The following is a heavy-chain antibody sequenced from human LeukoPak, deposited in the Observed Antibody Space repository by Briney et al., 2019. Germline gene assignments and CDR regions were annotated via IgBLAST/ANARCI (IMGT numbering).Heavy chain of an antibody. D-gene: IGHD6-13*01. CDR3: ARHSSSTYGMDV. Sequence: SETLSLTCTVSGGSISSYYWSWIRQPPGKGLEWIGYIYYSGSTNYNPSLKSRVTISVDTSKNQFSLKLSSVTAADTAVYYRARHSSSTYGMDVWGQGTTVTVSS. CDR2: IYYSGST. J-gene: IGHJ6*02. CDR1: GGSISSYY. V-gene: IGHV4-59*08.